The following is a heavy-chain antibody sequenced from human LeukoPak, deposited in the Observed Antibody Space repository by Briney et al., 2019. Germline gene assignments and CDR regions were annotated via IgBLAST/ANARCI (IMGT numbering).Heavy chain of an antibody. CDR1: GGSISSYY. Sequence: SETLSLTCTVSGGSISSYYWSWIRQPPGKGLEWIGYIYYSGSTNYNPSLKSRVTISVDTSKDQFSLKLSSVTAADTAVYYCARVGSSGYYFDYWGQGTLVTVSS. J-gene: IGHJ4*02. CDR3: ARVGSSGYYFDY. D-gene: IGHD3-22*01. CDR2: IYYSGST. V-gene: IGHV4-59*01.